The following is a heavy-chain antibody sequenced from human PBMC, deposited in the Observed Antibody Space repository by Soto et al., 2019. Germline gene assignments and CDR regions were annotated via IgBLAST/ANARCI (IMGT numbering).Heavy chain of an antibody. D-gene: IGHD3-3*01. J-gene: IGHJ5*02. V-gene: IGHV4-59*01. CDR2: IYYSGST. CDR1: GGSISTYY. Sequence: PSETLSLTCTVSGGSISTYYWSWIRQPPGKGLEWIGYIYYSGSTNYNPSLKSRVIISVDTSKNQFSLKLSSVTAADTAVYYCARAPDYDFWSGSNWFVPWGQGALLTVSS. CDR3: ARAPDYDFWSGSNWFVP.